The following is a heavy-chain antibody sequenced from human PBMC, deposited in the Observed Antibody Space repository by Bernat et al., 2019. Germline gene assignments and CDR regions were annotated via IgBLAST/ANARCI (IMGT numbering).Heavy chain of an antibody. CDR1: GFTLSIYW. CDR3: AREVNVVVTAPSYGMDV. CDR2: ISSDGSGK. V-gene: IGHV3-7*03. D-gene: IGHD2-21*02. J-gene: IGHJ6*02. Sequence: EVQLVESGGGLVQPGGSLRLSCAASGFTLSIYWMSWVRQAPGKRLEWVATISSDGSGKYYVDSMKGRFTISRDNAKNSQYLQMNSLRSEDTAVYYCAREVNVVVTAPSYGMDVWGQGITVTVSS.